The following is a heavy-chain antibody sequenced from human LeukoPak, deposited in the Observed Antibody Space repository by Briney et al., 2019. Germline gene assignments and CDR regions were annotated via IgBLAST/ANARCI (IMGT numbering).Heavy chain of an antibody. CDR3: AKDRAYCGGDCWTDAFDI. CDR2: IRYDGSNK. J-gene: IGHJ3*02. V-gene: IGHV3-30*02. D-gene: IGHD2-21*02. Sequence: GGSLRLSCAASGFTFSSYSMNWVHQAPGKGLEWVAFIRYDGSNKYYADSVKGRFTISRDNSKNTLYLQMNSLRAEDTAVYYCAKDRAYCGGDCWTDAFDIWGQGTMVTVSS. CDR1: GFTFSSYS.